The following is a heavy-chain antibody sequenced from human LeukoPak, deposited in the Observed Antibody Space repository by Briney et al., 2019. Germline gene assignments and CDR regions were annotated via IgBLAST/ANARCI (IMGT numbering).Heavy chain of an antibody. V-gene: IGHV3-23*01. CDR1: GITFSSYG. CDR2: ISSTGGNT. D-gene: IGHD2-15*01. Sequence: GGTLRLSCAASGITFSSYGMSWVRQAPGKGLEWVSRISSTGGNTYYADSVKGRFTISRDNSKNTLYLQMNSLRAEDTAIYYCAKNGDRGAYCTGGTCYPYFYYYMDVWGKGTTVTI. CDR3: AKNGDRGAYCTGGTCYPYFYYYMDV. J-gene: IGHJ6*03.